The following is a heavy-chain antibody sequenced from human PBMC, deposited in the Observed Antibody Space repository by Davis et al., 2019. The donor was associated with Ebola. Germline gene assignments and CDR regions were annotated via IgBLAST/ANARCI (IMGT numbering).Heavy chain of an antibody. J-gene: IGHJ4*02. D-gene: IGHD1-26*01. Sequence: GESLKISCAASGFTFSSYGMHWVRQAPGKGLEWVAVISYDGSNKYYADSVKGRFTISRDNSKNTLYLQMNSLRADDTAVYYCARDRSIVGATVPPGYWGQGTLVTVSS. CDR1: GFTFSSYG. V-gene: IGHV3-30*03. CDR3: ARDRSIVGATVPPGY. CDR2: ISYDGSNK.